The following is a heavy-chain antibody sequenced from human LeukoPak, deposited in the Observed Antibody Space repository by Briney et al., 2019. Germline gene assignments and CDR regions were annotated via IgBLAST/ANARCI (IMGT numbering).Heavy chain of an antibody. CDR2: IKRDGSEK. CDR3: AREMTTVVLDAFDI. CDR1: GFTFSSYW. V-gene: IGHV3-7*01. D-gene: IGHD4-23*01. J-gene: IGHJ3*02. Sequence: GGSLRLSCAASGFTFSSYWMSWVRQAPGKGLEWVANIKRDGSEKYYVDSVKGRFTISRDNAKNSLFLQMNSLRAEDTSVYYCAREMTTVVLDAFDIWGQGTMVTVSS.